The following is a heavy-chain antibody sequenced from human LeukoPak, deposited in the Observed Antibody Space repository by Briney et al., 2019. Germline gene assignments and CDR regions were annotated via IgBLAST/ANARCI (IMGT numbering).Heavy chain of an antibody. Sequence: SETLSLTCTVSGGSISSGGYYWSWIRQHSGKGLEWIGYIYYSGSTYYNPSLMSRVTISVDTSKNQFSLKLSSVTAADTAVYCCARVGGSTWTYFDYWGQGTLVTVSS. CDR3: ARVGGSTWTYFDY. V-gene: IGHV4-31*03. CDR1: GGSISSGGYY. CDR2: IYYSGST. D-gene: IGHD6-13*01. J-gene: IGHJ4*02.